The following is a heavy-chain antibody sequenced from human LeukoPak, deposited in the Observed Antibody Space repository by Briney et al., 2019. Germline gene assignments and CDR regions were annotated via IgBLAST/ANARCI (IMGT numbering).Heavy chain of an antibody. CDR1: GGFISSGSYY. CDR3: ARVTTGGYYNY. CDR2: IYTSGST. Sequence: PSETLSLTCSVSGGFISSGSYYWSWIRQPAGKGLEWIGRIYTSGSTNYNPSLKSRVTMSFDASNNQFSLRLSSVTAADTAVYYCARVTTGGYYNYWGQGTLVTVSS. V-gene: IGHV4-61*02. D-gene: IGHD3-22*01. J-gene: IGHJ4*02.